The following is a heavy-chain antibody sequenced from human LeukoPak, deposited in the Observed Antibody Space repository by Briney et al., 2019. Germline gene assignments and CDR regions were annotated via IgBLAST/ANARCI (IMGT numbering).Heavy chain of an antibody. J-gene: IGHJ4*02. CDR2: IYYSGST. CDR1: GGSISNYY. Sequence: SETLPLTCTVSGGSISNYYWTWIRQPPGKGLEWIGYIYYSGSTNYNPSLKSRVTISVDTSKNQFSLKLSSVTAADTAMYYCARASDRLQPPDYWGQGTLVTVSS. V-gene: IGHV4-59*01. D-gene: IGHD4-11*01. CDR3: ARASDRLQPPDY.